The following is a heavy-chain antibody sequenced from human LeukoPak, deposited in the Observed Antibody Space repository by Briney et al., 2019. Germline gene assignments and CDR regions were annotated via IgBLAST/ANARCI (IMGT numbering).Heavy chain of an antibody. J-gene: IGHJ4*02. CDR2: IYPGDSDT. V-gene: IGHV5-51*01. Sequence: GGSLRLSCKGSGYSFTSYWIGWVRQMPGKGLEWMGIIYPGDSDTRYSPSFQGQVTISADKSISTAYLQWSSLKASDTAMYYCARHFLTHFDYWGQGTLVTVSS. CDR1: GYSFTSYW. D-gene: IGHD2/OR15-2a*01. CDR3: ARHFLTHFDY.